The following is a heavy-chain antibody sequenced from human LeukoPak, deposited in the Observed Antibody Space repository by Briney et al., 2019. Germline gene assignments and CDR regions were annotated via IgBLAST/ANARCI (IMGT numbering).Heavy chain of an antibody. CDR2: IYYSGST. D-gene: IGHD3-22*01. Sequence: SETLSLTCTVSGGSISSYYWSWIRQPPGKGLEWIGHIYYSGSTNYNPSLKSRVSISVDTSKNQFSLKLSSVTAADTAVYYCARADSSGYYVGYWGQGTLVTVSS. CDR3: ARADSSGYYVGY. V-gene: IGHV4-59*01. J-gene: IGHJ4*02. CDR1: GGSISSYY.